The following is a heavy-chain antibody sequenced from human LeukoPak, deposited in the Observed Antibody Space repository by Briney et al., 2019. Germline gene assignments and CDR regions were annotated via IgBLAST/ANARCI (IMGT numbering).Heavy chain of an antibody. D-gene: IGHD3-10*01. V-gene: IGHV3-53*05. Sequence: GGSLRLSCAASGFTVSSNYMSWVRQAPGQGLEWVSVIYSGGSTYYADSVKGRFTISRDISKNTVYLQMNGLRAEDTAVYYCAKGFRFGEPYYFDYWGQGTLVTVSS. CDR2: IYSGGST. CDR3: AKGFRFGEPYYFDY. CDR1: GFTVSSNY. J-gene: IGHJ4*02.